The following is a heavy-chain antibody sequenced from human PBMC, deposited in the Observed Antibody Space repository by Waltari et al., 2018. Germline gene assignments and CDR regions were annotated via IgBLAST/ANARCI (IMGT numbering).Heavy chain of an antibody. CDR1: GFTVSSNY. CDR3: ARDGSAGSGWFDP. D-gene: IGHD6-19*01. V-gene: IGHV3-53*01. J-gene: IGHJ5*02. Sequence: EVQLVESGGGLIQPGGSLRLSCAASGFTVSSNYMRWVRQAPGKGLEWVSVIYSGGSTYYADSVKGRFTISRDNSKNTLYLQMNSLRAEDTAVYYCARDGSAGSGWFDPWGQGTLVTVSS. CDR2: IYSGGST.